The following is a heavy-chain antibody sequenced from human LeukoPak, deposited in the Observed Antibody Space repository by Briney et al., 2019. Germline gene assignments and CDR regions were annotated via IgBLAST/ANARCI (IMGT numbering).Heavy chain of an antibody. CDR1: GLTFDNAW. J-gene: IGHJ4*02. D-gene: IGHD4-23*01. CDR2: IKSKNVGETT. V-gene: IGHV3-15*01. CDR3: TTGPGNSGY. Sequence: GGSLRLSCVVSGLTFDNAWMSWVRQAPGKGLEWVGRIKSKNVGETTEYAAPVQGRFTISGDDSKNTVYLQVSNLKTEDTAVYYCTTGPGNSGYWGQGTLVTVSS.